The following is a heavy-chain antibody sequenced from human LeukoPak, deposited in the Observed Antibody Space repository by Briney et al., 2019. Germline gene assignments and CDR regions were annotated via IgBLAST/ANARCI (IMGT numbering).Heavy chain of an antibody. CDR2: ISDDGSDK. V-gene: IGHV3-30-3*01. Sequence: GGSLRLSCTASGFTFSSSAVHWVRQAPGKGLEWVAVISDDGSDKNYADSVKGRFTISRDNSKNTLYLQMSSLRDEDTAVYYCARDRAGVNWYFDLWGRGTLVTVSS. CDR1: GFTFSSSA. J-gene: IGHJ2*01. D-gene: IGHD6-13*01. CDR3: ARDRAGVNWYFDL.